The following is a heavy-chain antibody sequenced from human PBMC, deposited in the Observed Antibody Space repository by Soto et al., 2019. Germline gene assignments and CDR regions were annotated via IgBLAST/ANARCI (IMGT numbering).Heavy chain of an antibody. CDR3: AKDLREMATIRPDY. D-gene: IGHD5-12*01. J-gene: IGHJ4*02. Sequence: PGGSLRLSCAASGFTFRSYAMHWVRQAPGKGLEWVATISYDENNRYYADSVKGRFTISRVNSKNMVYLQMNSLRAEDTAVYYCAKDLREMATIRPDYWGQGILVTVSS. CDR1: GFTFRSYA. CDR2: ISYDENNR. V-gene: IGHV3-30-3*01.